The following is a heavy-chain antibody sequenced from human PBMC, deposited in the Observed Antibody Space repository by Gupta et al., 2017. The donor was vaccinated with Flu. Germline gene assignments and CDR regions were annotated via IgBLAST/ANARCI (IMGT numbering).Heavy chain of an antibody. V-gene: IGHV3-23*01. Sequence: SNYAMTWVRQAPGKGLEWVSMITNSGDGPYYADSVRGRFTISRDNSKNTLYLQMISLRAEDTAVYFCARRDIVVVVAGLDVWGQGTTVTVSS. J-gene: IGHJ6*02. CDR1: SNYA. CDR3: ARRDIVVVVAGLDV. CDR2: ITNSGDGP. D-gene: IGHD2-15*01.